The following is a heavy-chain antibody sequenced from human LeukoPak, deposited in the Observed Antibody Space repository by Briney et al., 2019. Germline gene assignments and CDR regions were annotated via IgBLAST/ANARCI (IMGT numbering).Heavy chain of an antibody. CDR1: GFTFSSYA. Sequence: GGSLRLSRAASGFTFSSYAMHWVRQAPGKGLEWVAVISYDGSNKYYADSVKGRFTISRDNSKNTLYLQMNSLRAEDTAVYYCARERDTSYLEIDYWGQGTLVTVSS. CDR3: ARERDTSYLEIDY. D-gene: IGHD5-18*01. V-gene: IGHV3-30*04. CDR2: ISYDGSNK. J-gene: IGHJ4*02.